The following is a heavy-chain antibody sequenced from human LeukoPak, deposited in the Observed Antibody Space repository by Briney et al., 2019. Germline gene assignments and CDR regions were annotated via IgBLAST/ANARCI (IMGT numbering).Heavy chain of an antibody. D-gene: IGHD3-22*01. V-gene: IGHV4-30-4*01. CDR2: IYYSGST. CDR3: ARGSDSSGYLPSDY. CDR1: GGSISSGGYY. J-gene: IGHJ4*02. Sequence: PSETLSLTCTVSGGSISSGGYYWSWIRQPPGKGLEWIGYIYYSGSTYYNPSLKSRVTISVDTSKDQFSLKLSSVTAADTAVYYCARGSDSSGYLPSDYWGQGTLVTVSS.